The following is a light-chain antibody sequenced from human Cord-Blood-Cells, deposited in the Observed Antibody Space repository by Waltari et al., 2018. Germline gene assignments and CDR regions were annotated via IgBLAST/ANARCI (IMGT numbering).Light chain of an antibody. J-gene: IGLJ1*01. CDR2: DVS. Sequence: QSTLTQPASVSGSPGQSITITCTGTSSDVGGYNYVSWYHQHPGKAPNLRIYDVSNRPSGVSNRFSGSKSGNTASLTISGLQAEDEADYYCSSYTSSSTRVFGTGTKVTVL. CDR3: SSYTSSSTRV. V-gene: IGLV2-14*01. CDR1: SSDVGGYNY.